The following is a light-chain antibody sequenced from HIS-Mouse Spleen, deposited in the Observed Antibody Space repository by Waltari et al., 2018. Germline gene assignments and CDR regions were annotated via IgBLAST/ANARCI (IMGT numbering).Light chain of an antibody. Sequence: QSALTQPASVSGSPGQSITISCTGTSSDVGSYNLVSWYQQHPGKAPKLMIYEGSKRPSGVSKRFPGSKSGNTASLTISGLQAEDEADYYCCSYAGSGTWVFGGGTKLTVL. CDR2: EGS. CDR3: CSYAGSGTWV. CDR1: SSDVGSYNL. J-gene: IGLJ3*02. V-gene: IGLV2-23*01.